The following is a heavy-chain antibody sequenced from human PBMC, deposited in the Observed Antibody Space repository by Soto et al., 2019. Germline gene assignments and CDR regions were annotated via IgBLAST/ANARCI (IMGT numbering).Heavy chain of an antibody. D-gene: IGHD1-7*01. Sequence: QVQLVQSGAEVKKPGSSVKVSCKASGGTFSSYAISWVRQAPGQGLEWMGGIIPIFGTANYAQNFQGRVTITADESTSTAYMELSSLRSEDTAVYYCARDRVSRGYNWNYVFDYWGQGTLITVSS. CDR3: ARDRVSRGYNWNYVFDY. V-gene: IGHV1-69*01. J-gene: IGHJ4*02. CDR2: IIPIFGTA. CDR1: GGTFSSYA.